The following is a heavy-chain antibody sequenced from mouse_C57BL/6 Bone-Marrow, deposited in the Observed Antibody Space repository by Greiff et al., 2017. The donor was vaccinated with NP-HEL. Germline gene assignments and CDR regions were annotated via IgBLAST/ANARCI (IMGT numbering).Heavy chain of an antibody. Sequence: DVMLVESGEGLVKPGGSLKLSCAASGFTFSSYAMSWVRQTPEKRLEWVAYISSGGDYIYYADTVKGRFTISRDNARNTLYLQMSSLKSEDTAMYYCTRGDWAFAYWGQGTLVTVSA. CDR2: ISSGGDYI. CDR3: TRGDWAFAY. V-gene: IGHV5-9-1*02. CDR1: GFTFSSYA. D-gene: IGHD4-1*01. J-gene: IGHJ3*01.